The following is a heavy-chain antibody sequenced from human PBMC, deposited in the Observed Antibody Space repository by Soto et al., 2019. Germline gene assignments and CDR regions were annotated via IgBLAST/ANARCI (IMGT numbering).Heavy chain of an antibody. CDR1: GYTFTGYY. CDR3: ARDGGPSIAAAATGVYYYYYMDV. D-gene: IGHD6-13*01. CDR2: INPNSGGT. J-gene: IGHJ6*03. Sequence: ASVKVSCKASGYTFTGYYMHWVRQAPGQGLEWMGWINPNSGGTNYAQKFQGWVTMTRDTSISTAYMGLSRLRSDETAVYYCARDGGPSIAAAATGVYYYYYMDVWGKGTTVTVSS. V-gene: IGHV1-2*04.